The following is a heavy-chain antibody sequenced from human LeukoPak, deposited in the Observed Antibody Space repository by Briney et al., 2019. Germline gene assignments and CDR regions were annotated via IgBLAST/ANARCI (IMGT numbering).Heavy chain of an antibody. CDR1: GGSFSSSSDYY. Sequence: SETLSLTRTVSGGSFSSSSDYYWGWIRQPPGKGLEWIGSINYSGTTYYNPSLRSPVTISVDTSKKQFSLRLSSVTAADTAVYYCARRGPTSGRGDVFDYWGQGTLVTVSS. CDR2: INYSGTT. CDR3: ARRGPTSGRGDVFDY. D-gene: IGHD6-19*01. V-gene: IGHV4-39*01. J-gene: IGHJ4*02.